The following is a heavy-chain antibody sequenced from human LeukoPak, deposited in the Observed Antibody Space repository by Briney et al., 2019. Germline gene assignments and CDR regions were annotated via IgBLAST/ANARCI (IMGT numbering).Heavy chain of an antibody. CDR1: GGSISSYY. CDR2: INHSGST. D-gene: IGHD5-12*01. Sequence: SETLSLTCTVSGGSISSYYWSWIRQPPGKGLEWIGEINHSGSTNYNPSLKSRVTISVDTSKNQFSLKLSSVTAADTAVYYCARGQVATIRPFDYWGQGTLVTVSS. V-gene: IGHV4-34*01. J-gene: IGHJ4*02. CDR3: ARGQVATIRPFDY.